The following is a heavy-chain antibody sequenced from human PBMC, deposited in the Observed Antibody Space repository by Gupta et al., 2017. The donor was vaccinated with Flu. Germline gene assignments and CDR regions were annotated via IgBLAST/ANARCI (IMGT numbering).Heavy chain of an antibody. V-gene: IGHV2-5*02. CDR3: AHSLYYYGSGSYYNGEYFQH. D-gene: IGHD3-10*01. J-gene: IGHJ1*01. CDR1: GFSLSTSGVG. Sequence: QITLKESGPTLVKPTQTLTLTCTFSGFSLSTSGVGVGWIRQPPGKALEWLALIYWDDAKRYSPSLKSRLTITKDTSKNQVVLTMTNMDPVDTATYYCAHSLYYYGSGSYYNGEYFQHWGQGTLVTVSS. CDR2: IYWDDAK.